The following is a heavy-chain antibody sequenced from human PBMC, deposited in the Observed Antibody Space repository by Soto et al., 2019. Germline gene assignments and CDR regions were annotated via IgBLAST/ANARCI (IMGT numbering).Heavy chain of an antibody. D-gene: IGHD2-8*02. J-gene: IGHJ2*01. CDR1: GGSVSGGSYC. CDR3: ARVLLTTYFDL. Sequence: QVQLQESGPGLVKPSETLSLTCTVSGGSVSGGSYCWSWIRQPPGKGLEYIGYVYNSGSTTYNPSLKSRLTIAVDTSKNQFTLGLSSVTARDTAVYYCARVLLTTYFDLLGRGTLVTVSS. CDR2: VYNSGST. V-gene: IGHV4-61*01.